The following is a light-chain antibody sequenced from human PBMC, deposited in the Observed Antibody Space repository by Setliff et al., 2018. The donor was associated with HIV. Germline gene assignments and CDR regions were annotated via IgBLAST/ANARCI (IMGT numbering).Light chain of an antibody. Sequence: QSALTQPASVSGSAGQSFTIYCTGTSSDVGGYTYVSWYQQHPGKAPKLMIFDVSNRPSGVSNRFSGSKSGNTASLTISGLQAEDEADYYCSSYTSSSTGVFGGGTKVT. V-gene: IGLV2-14*03. CDR3: SSYTSSSTGV. CDR1: SSDVGGYTY. J-gene: IGLJ2*01. CDR2: DVS.